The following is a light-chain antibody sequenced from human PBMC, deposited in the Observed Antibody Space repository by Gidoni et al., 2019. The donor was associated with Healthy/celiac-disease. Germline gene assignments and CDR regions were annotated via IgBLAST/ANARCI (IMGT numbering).Light chain of an antibody. J-gene: IGKJ1*01. Sequence: IRMTQSPSSFSASTGDRVTITCRASQGISSYLAWYQQKPGKAPKLLIYAASTLQSGVPSRFSGSGSGTDFTLTISCLQSEDFATYYCQQYYSYPRTFGQGTKVEIK. CDR1: QGISSY. V-gene: IGKV1-8*01. CDR2: AAS. CDR3: QQYYSYPRT.